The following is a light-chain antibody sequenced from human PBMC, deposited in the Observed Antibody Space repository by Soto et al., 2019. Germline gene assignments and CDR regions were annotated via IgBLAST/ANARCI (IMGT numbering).Light chain of an antibody. CDR3: AAWDDSLRGPV. CDR2: NDN. CDR1: NSNIGSNT. V-gene: IGLV1-44*01. J-gene: IGLJ2*01. Sequence: QSAVTQPPSASGTPGQRVTISCSGSNSNIGSNTVNWYQQLPGSAPKLLIYNDNQWPSGVPGRFSGSKSGTSASLAINGLQSEDEADYYCAAWDDSLRGPVFGGGTKVTVL.